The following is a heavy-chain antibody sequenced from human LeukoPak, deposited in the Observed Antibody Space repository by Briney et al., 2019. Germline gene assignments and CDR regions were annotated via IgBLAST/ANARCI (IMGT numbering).Heavy chain of an antibody. CDR1: GGTFSSYA. CDR2: IIPIFGTA. CDR3: AREGDSSGYLSLGY. D-gene: IGHD3-22*01. V-gene: IGHV1-69*06. J-gene: IGHJ4*02. Sequence: SVKVSCKASGGTFSSYAISWVRQAPGQGLEWMGGIIPIFGTANYAQKFQGRVTITADKSTSTAYMELSRLRSDDTAVYYCAREGDSSGYLSLGYWGQGTLVTVSS.